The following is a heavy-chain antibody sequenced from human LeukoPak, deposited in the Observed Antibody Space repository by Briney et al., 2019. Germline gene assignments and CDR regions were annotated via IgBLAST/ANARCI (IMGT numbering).Heavy chain of an antibody. CDR3: AKDPRTGAASGIFYFDY. V-gene: IGHV3-74*03. J-gene: IGHJ4*02. D-gene: IGHD6-13*01. CDR1: GFTFSNTW. Sequence: GGSLRLSCAASGFTFSNTWMYWVRQPPGKGLVWVARITSDGSSTTYAESVKGRFTISRDNAKNTLYLQMNSLRPEDTAVYYCAKDPRTGAASGIFYFDYWGQGTLLTVSS. CDR2: ITSDGSST.